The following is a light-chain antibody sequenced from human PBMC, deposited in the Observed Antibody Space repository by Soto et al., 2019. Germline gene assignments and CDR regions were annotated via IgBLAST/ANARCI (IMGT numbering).Light chain of an antibody. Sequence: VLTQSPARLSLSPGERATLSCRAGQSVSDYLAWYQQKPGQPPRLLFFDASNRATGVPDRFSAGGSGTDFTLIISSLEPEDFAVYYCQQRVNWPPTFGGRTKVEI. J-gene: IGKJ4*01. V-gene: IGKV3-11*01. CDR3: QQRVNWPPT. CDR2: DAS. CDR1: QSVSDY.